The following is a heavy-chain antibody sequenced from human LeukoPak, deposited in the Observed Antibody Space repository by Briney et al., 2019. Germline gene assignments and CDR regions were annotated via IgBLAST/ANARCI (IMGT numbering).Heavy chain of an antibody. J-gene: IGHJ4*02. Sequence: ASVKVSCKASGYTFTGYYMHWVRQAPGQGLEWMGWINTNTGNPTYAQGFTGRFVFSLDTSVSTAYLQISSLKAEDTAVYYCARGLAGYCSGGSCSLGYWGQGTLVTVSS. V-gene: IGHV7-4-1*02. CDR2: INTNTGNP. CDR1: GYTFTGYY. D-gene: IGHD2-15*01. CDR3: ARGLAGYCSGGSCSLGY.